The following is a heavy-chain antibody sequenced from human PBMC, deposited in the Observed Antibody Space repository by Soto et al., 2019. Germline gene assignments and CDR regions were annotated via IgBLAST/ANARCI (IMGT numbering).Heavy chain of an antibody. CDR3: ARDFNSEKSLYFDY. V-gene: IGHV1-69*13. CDR2: IIPIFGTA. J-gene: IGHJ4*02. CDR1: GGTFSSYA. Sequence: SVKVSCKASGGTFSSYAISWVRQAPGQGLEWLGGIIPIFGTANYAQKFQGRVTITADESTSTAYMELSSLRSEDTAVYYCARDFNSEKSLYFDYWGQGTLVTVSS. D-gene: IGHD5-18*01.